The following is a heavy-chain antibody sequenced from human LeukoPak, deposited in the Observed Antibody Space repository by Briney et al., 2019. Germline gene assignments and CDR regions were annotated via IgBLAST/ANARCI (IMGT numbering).Heavy chain of an antibody. J-gene: IGHJ4*02. V-gene: IGHV3-21*01. Sequence: GGSLRLSCAASGFTFNIYNMNWVRQAPGKGLEWVSSISSSSSYIYYADSVKGRFTISRDNAKNSLYLQMNSLRAEDTAVYYCARGEVGATDDYWGQGTLVTVSS. CDR2: ISSSSSYI. CDR1: GFTFNIYN. CDR3: ARGEVGATDDY. D-gene: IGHD1-26*01.